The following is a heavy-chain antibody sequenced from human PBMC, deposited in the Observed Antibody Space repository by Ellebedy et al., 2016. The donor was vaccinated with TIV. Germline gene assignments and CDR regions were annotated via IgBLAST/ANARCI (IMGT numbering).Heavy chain of an antibody. Sequence: MPSETLSLTCTVSGASISTGDYYWSWIRQPPGKGLEWIGYMYYSGSTYYNPSLKSRVIISVDTSKNQFSLKLNSVTAADTAVYYCARGPNYVRGSYKYFDYWGQGTLGTVSS. J-gene: IGHJ4*02. CDR3: ARGPNYVRGSYKYFDY. CDR2: MYYSGST. D-gene: IGHD3-16*01. V-gene: IGHV4-30-4*01. CDR1: GASISTGDYY.